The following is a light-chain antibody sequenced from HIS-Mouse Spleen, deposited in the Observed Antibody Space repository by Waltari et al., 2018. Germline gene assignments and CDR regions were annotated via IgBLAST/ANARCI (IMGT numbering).Light chain of an antibody. CDR3: YSTDSSGNHRV. V-gene: IGLV3-10*01. Sequence: SYALTQPPSVSVSPRHTARITCSGAALPKNSSYWYQQKSGQAPVLVIYEDSKRPSGIPERFSGSSSGTMATLTISGAQVEDEADYYCYSTDSSGNHRVFGGGTKLTVL. CDR1: ALPKNS. CDR2: EDS. J-gene: IGLJ2*01.